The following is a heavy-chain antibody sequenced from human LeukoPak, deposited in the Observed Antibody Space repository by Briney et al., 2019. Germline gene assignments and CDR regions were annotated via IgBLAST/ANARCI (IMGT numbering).Heavy chain of an antibody. D-gene: IGHD3-22*01. CDR3: ARSGVVTADNWFDP. CDR2: IYYSGST. CDR1: GGSISSGGYY. Sequence: SQTLSLTCTVSGGSISSGGYYWSWIRQHPGKGLEWIGYIYYSGSTYYNPSLKSRVTISVGTSKNQFSLKLSSVTAADTAVYYCARSGVVTADNWFDPWGQGTLVTVSS. J-gene: IGHJ5*02. V-gene: IGHV4-31*03.